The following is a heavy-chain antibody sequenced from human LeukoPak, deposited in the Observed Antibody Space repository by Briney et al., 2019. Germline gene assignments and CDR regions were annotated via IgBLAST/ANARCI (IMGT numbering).Heavy chain of an antibody. D-gene: IGHD3-10*01. CDR2: LTRSGGDT. CDR3: AKSSRGSFGELFYYYGMDV. Sequence: GGSRRLSCAASGFTFTDYPMSWLRQAPGKGVEWVSALTRSGGDTYHADTVKGRFTISRDNSKDTLYLQMNTLRVEDTAIYYCAKSSRGSFGELFYYYGMDVWGQGTTVTVSS. V-gene: IGHV3-23*01. CDR1: GFTFTDYP. J-gene: IGHJ6*02.